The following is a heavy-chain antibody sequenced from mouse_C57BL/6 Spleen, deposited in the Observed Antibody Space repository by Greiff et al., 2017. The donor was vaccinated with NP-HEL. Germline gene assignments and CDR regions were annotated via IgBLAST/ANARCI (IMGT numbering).Heavy chain of an antibody. Sequence: DVKLVESGGDLVKPGGSLKLSCAASGFTFSSYGMSWVRQTPDKRLEWVATISSGGSYTYYPDSVKGRFTISRDNAKNTLYLQMSSLKSEDTAMYYCARHEGLTGTWYFDVWGTGTTVTVSS. CDR2: ISSGGSYT. D-gene: IGHD4-1*01. CDR1: GFTFSSYG. V-gene: IGHV5-6*02. CDR3: ARHEGLTGTWYFDV. J-gene: IGHJ1*03.